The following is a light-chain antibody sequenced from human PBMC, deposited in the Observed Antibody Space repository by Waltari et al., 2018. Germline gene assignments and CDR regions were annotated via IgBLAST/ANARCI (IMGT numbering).Light chain of an antibody. CDR3: TSYTVISTVI. V-gene: IGLV2-14*03. CDR1: SRDVGGFNY. CDR2: DVS. Sequence: QSALTQPASVSGSPGQPITIPCTGTSRDVGGFNYVSWYQQHPGRAPKLLIFDVSSRYSGVSDRFSGSKSGNTASLTISGLQPEDEAEYYCTSYTVISTVIFGGGTMLTVL. J-gene: IGLJ2*01.